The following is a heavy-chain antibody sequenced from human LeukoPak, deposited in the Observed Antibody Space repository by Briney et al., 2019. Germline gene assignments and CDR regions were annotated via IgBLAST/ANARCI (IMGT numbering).Heavy chain of an antibody. D-gene: IGHD2-2*01. Sequence: ASVKVSCKASGYTFTGYYMHCVRQAPGQGLEWMGWINPNSGGTNYAQKFQGRVTMTRDTSISTAYMELSRLRSDDTAVYYCARSEKYQLLIDYWGQGTLVTVSS. CDR1: GYTFTGYY. CDR3: ARSEKYQLLIDY. V-gene: IGHV1-2*02. CDR2: INPNSGGT. J-gene: IGHJ4*02.